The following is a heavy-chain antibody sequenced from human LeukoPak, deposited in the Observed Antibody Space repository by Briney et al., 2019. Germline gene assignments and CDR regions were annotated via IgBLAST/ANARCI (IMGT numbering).Heavy chain of an antibody. CDR2: IRDDGSKE. Sequence: PGGSLTLSCAASGFIFSNYGIHWVRQDPGKGLEWVAFIRDDGSKEYYADSVKGRFTISRDNSKNTLFQQMNSQTAEDTAVYYCAKDANTGWSYCDYWGQGTLVTVPS. J-gene: IGHJ4*02. CDR1: GFIFSNYG. V-gene: IGHV3-30*02. D-gene: IGHD6-19*01. CDR3: AKDANTGWSYCDY.